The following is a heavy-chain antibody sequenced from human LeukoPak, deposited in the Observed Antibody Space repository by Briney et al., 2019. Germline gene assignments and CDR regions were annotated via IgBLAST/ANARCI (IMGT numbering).Heavy chain of an antibody. V-gene: IGHV4-4*07. CDR3: ARGTGSLFY. Sequence: SETLSLTCTVSGGSISSYYWTWIRQPAGKALEWIGHVFTSGNTNYNPSLKGRVTISIETSKSQFSLNLNSVTAADTAVYYCARGTGSLFYWGHGILVTVSS. CDR2: VFTSGNT. J-gene: IGHJ4*01. D-gene: IGHD3-10*01. CDR1: GGSISSYY.